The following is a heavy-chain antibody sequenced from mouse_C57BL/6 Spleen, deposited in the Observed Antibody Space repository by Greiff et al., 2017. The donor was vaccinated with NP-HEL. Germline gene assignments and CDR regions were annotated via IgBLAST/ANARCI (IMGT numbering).Heavy chain of an antibody. D-gene: IGHD2-3*01. Sequence: DVKLVESGGGLVQPKGSLKLSCAASGFSFNTYAMNWVRQAPGKGLEWVARIRSKSNNYATYYADSVKDRFTISRDDSESMLYLQMNNLKTEDTAMYYCVRRGGYFYAMDYWGQGTSVTVSS. CDR3: VRRGGYFYAMDY. V-gene: IGHV10-1*01. CDR1: GFSFNTYA. J-gene: IGHJ4*01. CDR2: IRSKSNNYAT.